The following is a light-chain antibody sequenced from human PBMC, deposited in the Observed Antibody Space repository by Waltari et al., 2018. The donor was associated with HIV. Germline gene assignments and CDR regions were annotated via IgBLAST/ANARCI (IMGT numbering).Light chain of an antibody. J-gene: IGLJ2*01. Sequence: QSVLTQPPSASGTPGQRVTISCSGSSPNIGSNSVYWYQQLPGTAPKLLIYRDTQRLSGVPDRFSGSKAGTSASLAISGLRSDDEADYYCATWDDSLSGVVFGGGTKVTVL. CDR3: ATWDDSLSGVV. CDR2: RDT. V-gene: IGLV1-47*01. CDR1: SPNIGSNS.